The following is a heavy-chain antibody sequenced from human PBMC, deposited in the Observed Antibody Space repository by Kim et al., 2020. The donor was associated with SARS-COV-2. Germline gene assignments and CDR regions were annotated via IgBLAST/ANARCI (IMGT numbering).Heavy chain of an antibody. CDR2: INHSGST. D-gene: IGHD3-10*01. V-gene: IGHV4-34*01. CDR1: GGSFSGYY. J-gene: IGHJ5*02. Sequence: SETLSLTCAVYGGSFSGYYWSWIRQPPGKGLEWIGEINHSGSTNYNPSLKSRVTISVDTSKNQFSLKLSSVTAADTAVYYCARLGSYYTRWFDHWGQGTL. CDR3: ARLGSYYTRWFDH.